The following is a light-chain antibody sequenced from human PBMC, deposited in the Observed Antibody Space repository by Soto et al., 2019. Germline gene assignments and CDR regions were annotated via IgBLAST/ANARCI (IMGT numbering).Light chain of an antibody. CDR1: SSNIGNNY. Sequence: SVLTQPPSVSAAPGQKVTISCSGSSSNIGNNYVSWYQQLPGTAPKLLIYDNNKRPSGIPDRFSGSKAGTSATLGITGLQTGDEADYYCGTWDSSLSAVVFGGVTKVTVL. J-gene: IGLJ2*01. CDR3: GTWDSSLSAVV. CDR2: DNN. V-gene: IGLV1-51*01.